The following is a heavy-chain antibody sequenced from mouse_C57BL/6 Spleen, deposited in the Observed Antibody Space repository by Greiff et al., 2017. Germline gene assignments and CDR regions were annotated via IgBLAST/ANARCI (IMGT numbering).Heavy chain of an antibody. Sequence: QVTLKVSAPGILQSSQTLSLTFFFSGFSLTTSGMGVSWIRKPSGKGLQWLAHFYWGDYKRYNPSLKCRLTISKDTSRNQVFLKITSVDTADTATYYCARRRGGYYYAMDYWGQGTSVTVSS. V-gene: IGHV8-12*01. J-gene: IGHJ4*01. CDR3: ARRRGGYYYAMDY. CDR2: FYWGDYK. D-gene: IGHD2-2*01. CDR1: GFSLTTSGMG.